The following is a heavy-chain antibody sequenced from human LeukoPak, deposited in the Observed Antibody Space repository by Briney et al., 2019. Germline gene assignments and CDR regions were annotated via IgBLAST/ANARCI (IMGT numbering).Heavy chain of an antibody. CDR1: GFTFSSYA. CDR2: ISYDGSNK. D-gene: IGHD6-13*01. V-gene: IGHV3-30*04. J-gene: IGHJ6*02. Sequence: GGSLRLSCAASGFTFSSYAMHWVRQAPGKGLEWVAVISYDGSNKYYADSVKGRFTISRDNSKNTLYLQMNSLRAEDTAVYYCARDAGSSWYGNYYYGMDVWAKGPRSPSP. CDR3: ARDAGSSWYGNYYYGMDV.